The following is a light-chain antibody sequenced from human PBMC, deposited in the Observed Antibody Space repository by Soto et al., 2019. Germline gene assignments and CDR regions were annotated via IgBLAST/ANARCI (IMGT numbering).Light chain of an antibody. CDR3: QQYNNWPQT. J-gene: IGKJ1*01. CDR1: QSVSSN. CDR2: GAS. Sequence: EIVMTQSPATLSVSPGERATLSCRANQSVSSNLAWYQQKPGQAPRLLIYGASTRATGISARFSGSGSGTEFTLTISSLQSEDFAVYYCQQYNNWPQTFGQGTKVEIK. V-gene: IGKV3-15*01.